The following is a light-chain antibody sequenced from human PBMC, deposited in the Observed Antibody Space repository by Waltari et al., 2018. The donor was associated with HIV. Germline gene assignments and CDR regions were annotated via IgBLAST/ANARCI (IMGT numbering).Light chain of an antibody. CDR3: QSYDSSLSGSVV. CDR1: SSNIGAGYD. CDR2: GDN. V-gene: IGLV1-40*01. Sequence: VLTQPPSVSGAPGQRVTISCTGSSSNIGAGYDVHWYRQLPGTAPKLLIYGDNNRPSGVPDRFSGSKSGTSASLAITGLQAEDEANYYCQSYDSSLSGSVVFGGGTK. J-gene: IGLJ2*01.